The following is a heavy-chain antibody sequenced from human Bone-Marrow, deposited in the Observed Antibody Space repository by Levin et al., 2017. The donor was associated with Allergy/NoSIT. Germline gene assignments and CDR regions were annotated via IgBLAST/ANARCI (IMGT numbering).Heavy chain of an antibody. V-gene: IGHV3-23*01. D-gene: IGHD2-21*01. CDR3: VRTPGAIVVTPYFDY. CDR2: ISGSGDNT. J-gene: IGHJ4*02. CDR1: GFRFSDYV. Sequence: GGSLRLSCAASGFRFSDYVMNWVRQAPGKGLEWVSVISGSGDNTYYADSVKGRFTISRDTSKNTLYLQMNSLSAEDTAIYYCVRTPGAIVVTPYFDYWGQGTLVTVFS.